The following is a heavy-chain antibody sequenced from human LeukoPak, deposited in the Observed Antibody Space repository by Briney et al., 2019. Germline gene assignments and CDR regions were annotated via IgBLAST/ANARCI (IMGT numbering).Heavy chain of an antibody. V-gene: IGHV5-51*01. Sequence: GESLKISCKGSAYSFTTYWIAWVRQMPGKGLEWMGIIYLGGSDSRYSPSSQGQVTISADKSITTAYLQWSSLKASDTAMYYCARVYSNAFDIWGQGTMVTVSS. CDR3: ARVYSNAFDI. CDR2: IYLGGSDS. D-gene: IGHD6-13*01. J-gene: IGHJ3*02. CDR1: AYSFTTYW.